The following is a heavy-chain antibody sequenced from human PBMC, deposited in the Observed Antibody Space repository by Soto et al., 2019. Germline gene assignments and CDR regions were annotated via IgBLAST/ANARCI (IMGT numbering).Heavy chain of an antibody. CDR1: GFPFSTNS. V-gene: IGHV3-23*01. CDR2: ISGGGGNI. J-gene: IGHJ3*02. CDR3: AKDRISSGYHDAFDI. Sequence: PGGSLRLSCAASGFPFSTNSMSWVRQAPGKGLEWVSSISGGGGNIYYADSVKGRFTISRDNSKNTLYLQMNSLRAEDAAVYYCAKDRISSGYHDAFDIWGQGTMVTVSS. D-gene: IGHD3-22*01.